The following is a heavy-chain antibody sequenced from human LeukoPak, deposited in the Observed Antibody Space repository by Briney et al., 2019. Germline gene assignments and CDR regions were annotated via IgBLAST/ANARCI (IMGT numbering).Heavy chain of an antibody. CDR1: GFTFSSYE. J-gene: IGHJ6*02. CDR2: ISSSGSTI. CDR3: ARDYGAGMDV. D-gene: IGHD4-17*01. V-gene: IGHV3-48*03. Sequence: GGSLRLSCAASGFTFSSYEMNWVRLAPGKGLEWVSYISSSGSTIYYADSVKGRFTISRDNAKNSLYLQMNSLRAEDTAVYYCARDYGAGMDVWGQGTTVTVSS.